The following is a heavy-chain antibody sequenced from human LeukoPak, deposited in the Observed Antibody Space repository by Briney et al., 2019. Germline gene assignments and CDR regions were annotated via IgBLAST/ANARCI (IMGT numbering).Heavy chain of an antibody. Sequence: PGGSLRLSCAASGFTFSSYWMAWVRQAPGKGLEWVANIKHGGSQKYYVDSVKGRFTISRDNAKNSLYLQMNSLRAEDTAVYYCARDIAIFGVVINFSDIWGQGTMVTVSS. J-gene: IGHJ3*02. CDR3: ARDIAIFGVVINFSDI. V-gene: IGHV3-7*01. CDR2: IKHGGSQK. CDR1: GFTFSSYW. D-gene: IGHD3-3*01.